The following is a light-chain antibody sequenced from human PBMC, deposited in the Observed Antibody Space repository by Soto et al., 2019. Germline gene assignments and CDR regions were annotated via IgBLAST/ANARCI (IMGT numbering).Light chain of an antibody. CDR3: QSYDGSLSGWV. CDR1: SSNIGAGYD. V-gene: IGLV1-40*01. CDR2: GNT. Sequence: QSVLTQPPSVSGAPGQRVTISCTGTSSNIGAGYDVHWYQQLPGKAPKLLIYGNTNRPSGVPDRFSGSKSATSASLAITGLLAEEEADYYCQSYDGSLSGWVFGGGTKVTVL. J-gene: IGLJ2*01.